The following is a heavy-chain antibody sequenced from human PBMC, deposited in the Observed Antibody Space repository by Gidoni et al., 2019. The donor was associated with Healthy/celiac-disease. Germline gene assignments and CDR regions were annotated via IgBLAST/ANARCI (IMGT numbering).Heavy chain of an antibody. CDR2: ISAYNGNT. Sequence: QVQLVQSGAEVKKPGASVKVSCKASGYTFTSYGISWVRQAPGQGLEWMGWISAYNGNTNYAQKLQGRVTMTTDTSTSTAYMELRSLRSDDTAVYYCARVGDLGYCSGGSCYRYYYYYYMDVWGKGTTVTVSS. CDR1: GYTFTSYG. V-gene: IGHV1-18*01. D-gene: IGHD2-15*01. J-gene: IGHJ6*03. CDR3: ARVGDLGYCSGGSCYRYYYYYYMDV.